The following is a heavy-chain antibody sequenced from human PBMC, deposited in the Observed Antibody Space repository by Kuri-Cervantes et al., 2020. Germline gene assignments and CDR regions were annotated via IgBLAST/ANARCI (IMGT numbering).Heavy chain of an antibody. D-gene: IGHD6-6*01. CDR1: GGSIISYY. CDR2: IYSIGST. J-gene: IGHJ6*02. Sequence: SDTRSPTGNVSGGSIISYYWSWIRQPAGKGLEWIGGIYSIGSTYYNPSLTSRVTISVDTSKNQFSLKLSSVTAANTAVYYCAREDYSSSSGGMDVWGQGTTVTVSS. V-gene: IGHV4-4*07. CDR3: AREDYSSSSGGMDV.